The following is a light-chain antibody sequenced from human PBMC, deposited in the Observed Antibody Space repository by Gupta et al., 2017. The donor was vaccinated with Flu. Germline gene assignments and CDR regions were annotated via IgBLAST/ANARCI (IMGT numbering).Light chain of an antibody. V-gene: IGLV3-21*02. CDR3: QVWDGGSDQPWM. Sequence: SSVLTQPPSVSVAPGQTARITCGGDNIGRKSVHWYQQKAGQAPVLVVYDDGDRPSGIPERFSGSNSGSTDTLNISRVEAGDEADYDCQVWDGGSDQPWMFGGGTKMTVL. J-gene: IGLJ3*02. CDR1: NIGRKS. CDR2: DDG.